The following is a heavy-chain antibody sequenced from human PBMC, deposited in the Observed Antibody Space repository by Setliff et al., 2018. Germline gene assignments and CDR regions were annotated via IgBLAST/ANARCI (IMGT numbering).Heavy chain of an antibody. CDR1: GGTFSSYA. J-gene: IGHJ4*02. CDR3: ARATTVVTPPLDY. V-gene: IGHV1-69*05. Sequence: SVKVSCKASGGTFSSYAISWVRQAPGQGLEWVGGIIPIFGTANYAQKFQGRVTITTDESTSTAYMELSSLRSEDTAVYYCARATTVVTPPLDYWGQGSLVTVSS. D-gene: IGHD4-17*01. CDR2: IIPIFGTA.